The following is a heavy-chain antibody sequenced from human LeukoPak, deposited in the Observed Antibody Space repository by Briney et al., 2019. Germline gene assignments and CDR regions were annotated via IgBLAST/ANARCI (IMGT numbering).Heavy chain of an antibody. D-gene: IGHD3-22*01. CDR2: ISSSGSTI. CDR3: ARHALSLRVVVPPAFDI. J-gene: IGHJ3*02. CDR1: GFTFSSYE. Sequence: GGSLRLSCAASGFTFSSYEMNWVRQAPGKGLEWVSYISSSGSTIYYADSVKGRFTISRDNAKNSLYLQMNSLRAEDTAVYYCARHALSLRVVVPPAFDIWGQGTMVTVSS. V-gene: IGHV3-48*03.